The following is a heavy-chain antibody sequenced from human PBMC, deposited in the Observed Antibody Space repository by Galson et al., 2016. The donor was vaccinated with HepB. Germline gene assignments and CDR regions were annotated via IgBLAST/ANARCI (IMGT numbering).Heavy chain of an antibody. J-gene: IGHJ3*01. V-gene: IGHV4-61*08. CDR2: INYTGSP. CDR1: GGSVSSGVYY. D-gene: IGHD3-16*02. CDR3: AIATYGLSFDF. Sequence: ETLSLTCTVSGGSVSSGVYYWSWIRQPPGKGLEWIGYINYTGSPNYNPSLKSRVTISVDTSKNQFSLKLSSVTAADTAVYYCAIATYGLSFDFWGQGTLVTVSS.